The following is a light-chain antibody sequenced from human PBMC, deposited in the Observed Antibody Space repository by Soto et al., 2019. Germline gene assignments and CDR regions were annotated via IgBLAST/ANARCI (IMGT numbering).Light chain of an antibody. CDR1: SSNIGAGYD. CDR2: GNS. Sequence: QPVLTQPPSVSGAPGQRVTISCTGSSSNIGAGYDVQWYQQLPGTAPKLLIYGNSNRPSGVPDRSSGSKSGTSASLAITWLQFEDEADYYSQSYDSSLSGVVFGGGTKLNVL. CDR3: QSYDSSLSGVV. J-gene: IGLJ2*01. V-gene: IGLV1-40*01.